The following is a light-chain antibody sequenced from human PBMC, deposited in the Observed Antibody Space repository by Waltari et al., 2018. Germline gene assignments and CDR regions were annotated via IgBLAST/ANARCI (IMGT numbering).Light chain of an antibody. Sequence: DIGLTRSGATLSLSPGESDTLACRSSQIVSSYLAWYQQKPGQAPRLRIYDAFNRATGIPARFSGSGSGTAFTLTISCLEPEDFAVYYCQQRSNWPPEYTFGQGTKLAI. CDR2: DAF. V-gene: IGKV3-11*01. CDR3: QQRSNWPPEYT. J-gene: IGKJ2*01. CDR1: QIVSSY.